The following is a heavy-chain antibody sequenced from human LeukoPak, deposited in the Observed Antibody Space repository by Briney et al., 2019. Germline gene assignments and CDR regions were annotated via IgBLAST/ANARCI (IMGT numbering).Heavy chain of an antibody. Sequence: TQSPTHAVASGPFSGYFGSWIRLSSRSGLEWIVEMHDSVTTISNPSTNSRGSISEDTTKTQFYLSLSSVTAADTAVYYCARRYYYNLGSFPFDFWGQGTLVTVSS. CDR1: SGPFSGYF. CDR3: ARRYYYNLGSFPFDF. V-gene: IGHV4-34*01. D-gene: IGHD3-10*01. J-gene: IGHJ4*02. CDR2: MHDSVTT.